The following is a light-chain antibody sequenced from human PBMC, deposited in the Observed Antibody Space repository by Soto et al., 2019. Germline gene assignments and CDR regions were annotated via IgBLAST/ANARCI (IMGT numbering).Light chain of an antibody. CDR1: DIESRG. Sequence: SYELTQPPSVSAAPGKPARITCRGNDIESRGVHWYQQKPGRAPVLVISYDTDRPSWIPERFSGSNSGNTATLTISRVEAGDEADYYCQVWDSSSAHVVFGGGTKLTVL. J-gene: IGLJ2*01. CDR3: QVWDSSSAHVV. CDR2: YDT. V-gene: IGLV3-21*04.